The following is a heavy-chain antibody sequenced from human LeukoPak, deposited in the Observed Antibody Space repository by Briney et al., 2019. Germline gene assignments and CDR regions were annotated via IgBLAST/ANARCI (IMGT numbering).Heavy chain of an antibody. Sequence: GGSLRLSCAASGFTFSSYAMHWVRQAPGKGLEWVAIISYDGSNKYYADSVKDRFSISRDNSKNTLYLQMNSLRAEDTAVYYCARELISQWELNKATIDYWGQGTLVTVSS. V-gene: IGHV3-30-3*01. CDR3: ARELISQWELNKATIDY. J-gene: IGHJ4*02. CDR2: ISYDGSNK. CDR1: GFTFSSYA. D-gene: IGHD1-26*01.